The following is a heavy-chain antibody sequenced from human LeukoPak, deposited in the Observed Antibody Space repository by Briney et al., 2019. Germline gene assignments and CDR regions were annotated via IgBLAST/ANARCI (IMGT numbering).Heavy chain of an antibody. CDR3: AALPLRGSYLFDY. J-gene: IGHJ4*02. CDR2: ISGSGGST. V-gene: IGHV3-23*01. Sequence: GGSLRLSCAASGFTFSSYAMSWVRQAPGKGLEWVSAISGSGGSTYYADSVKGRFTISRDNSKNTLYLQMNSLRAEDTAVYYCAALPLRGSYLFDYWGQGTLVTVSS. CDR1: GFTFSSYA. D-gene: IGHD1-26*01.